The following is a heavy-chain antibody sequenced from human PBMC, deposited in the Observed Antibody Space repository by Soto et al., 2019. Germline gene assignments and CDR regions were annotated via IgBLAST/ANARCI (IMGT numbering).Heavy chain of an antibody. CDR2: IIPIRGIA. CDR1: GGTFSSYT. CDR3: ASIRYCSGGSCPYYFDY. V-gene: IGHV1-69*02. J-gene: IGHJ4*02. Sequence: VKVSCKASGGTFSSYTISWVRQAPGQGLEWMGRIIPIRGIANYAQKFQGRVTITADKSTSTAYMELSSLRSEDTAVYYCASIRYCSGGSCPYYFDYWGQGTLVTVSS. D-gene: IGHD2-15*01.